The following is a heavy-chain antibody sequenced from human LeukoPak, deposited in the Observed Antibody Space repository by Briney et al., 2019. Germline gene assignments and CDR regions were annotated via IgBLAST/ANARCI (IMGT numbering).Heavy chain of an antibody. J-gene: IGHJ4*02. CDR3: AGGLDIAVAGPGGYFDY. Sequence: PGGSLRLSCAASGFIFRDYHMNWIRQAPRKGLEWVSYISPGGDATYSADSVRGRFTISRDNAKNSLYLQMNSLTAEDAAVYYCAGGLDIAVAGPGGYFDYWGQGTLVTVSS. CDR2: ISPGGDAT. CDR1: GFIFRDYH. D-gene: IGHD6-19*01. V-gene: IGHV3-11*01.